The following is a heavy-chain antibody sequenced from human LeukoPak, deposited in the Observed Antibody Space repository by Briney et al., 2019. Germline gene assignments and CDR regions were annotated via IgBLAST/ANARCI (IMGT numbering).Heavy chain of an antibody. D-gene: IGHD2-2*01. CDR3: AKEESGDCSSTSCHVDFDY. Sequence: GGAPRLSCATPGITFSSYAMSWVRQAPGEGLEGGSAFRGSGGSTYYADSVKGRFTISRDNSKNTRYLQMNSLRAEDTAVYYCAKEESGDCSSTSCHVDFDYWGQGTLVTVSS. CDR1: GITFSSYA. J-gene: IGHJ4*02. CDR2: FRGSGGST. V-gene: IGHV3-23*01.